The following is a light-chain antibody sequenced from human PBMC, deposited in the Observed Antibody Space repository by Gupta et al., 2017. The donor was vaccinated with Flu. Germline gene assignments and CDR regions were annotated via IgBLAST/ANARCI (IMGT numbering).Light chain of an antibody. CDR3: RHQDSYSLS. Sequence: DIQMTQSPSSLSTSVGDRVTITCRASQGSRNALAWYQQKSGKAPKRLIYGATSLQSGVPSRFSGSGSGTDFTLTISSLQPEDFATYYCRHQDSYSLSFGGGTKVEIK. CDR2: GAT. V-gene: IGKV1-17*01. CDR1: QGSRNA. J-gene: IGKJ4*01.